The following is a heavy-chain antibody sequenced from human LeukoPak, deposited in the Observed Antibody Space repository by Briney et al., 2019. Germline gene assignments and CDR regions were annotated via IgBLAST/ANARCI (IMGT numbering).Heavy chain of an antibody. CDR2: IIPIFGTA. J-gene: IGHJ4*02. V-gene: IGHV1-69*13. D-gene: IGHD3-10*01. CDR3: AREKDGSGSYYGFDY. Sequence: EASVKVSCKASGGTFSSYAISWVRQAPGQGLEWMGGIIPIFGTANYAQKFQGRVTITADESTSTAYMELSSLRSEDTAVYYCAREKDGSGSYYGFDYWGQGTLVTVSS. CDR1: GGTFSSYA.